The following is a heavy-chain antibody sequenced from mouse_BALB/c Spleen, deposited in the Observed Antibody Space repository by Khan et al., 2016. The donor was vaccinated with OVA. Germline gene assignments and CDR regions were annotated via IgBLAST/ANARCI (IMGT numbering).Heavy chain of an antibody. CDR3: ARSTYRFAFVY. Sequence: EVQLQESGPSLVKPSQTLSLTCSVTGDSITSGYWNWIRKFPGNKLEYMGHIIYTGSTYYNPSLKSRISITRHTSENQYYLQLNSVTDEDRATYYCARSTYRFAFVYWGQGTLVTVSA. CDR1: GDSITSGY. V-gene: IGHV3-8*02. J-gene: IGHJ3*01. CDR2: IIYTGST. D-gene: IGHD2-14*01.